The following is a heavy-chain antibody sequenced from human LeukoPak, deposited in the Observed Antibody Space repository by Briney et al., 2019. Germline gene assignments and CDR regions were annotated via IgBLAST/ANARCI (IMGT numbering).Heavy chain of an antibody. V-gene: IGHV4-59*08. CDR3: ARRRAEGGSNGHYHWFDP. Sequence: SETLSLTCTVSGDSINAYYWGWIRQPPGKGLEWIGYISFIGTTKYNPSLESRVTISVDTSKNQFSLKLSSVTAADTAVYYCARRRAEGGSNGHYHWFDPWGQGILVTVSS. CDR2: ISFIGTT. D-gene: IGHD6-13*01. CDR1: GDSINAYY. J-gene: IGHJ5*02.